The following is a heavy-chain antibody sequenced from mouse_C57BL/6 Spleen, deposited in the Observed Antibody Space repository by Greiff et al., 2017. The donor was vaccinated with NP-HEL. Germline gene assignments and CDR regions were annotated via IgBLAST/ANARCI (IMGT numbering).Heavy chain of an antibody. J-gene: IGHJ1*03. D-gene: IGHD1-1*01. Sequence: QVQLQQSGAELVRPGASVTLSCKASGYTFTDYEMHWVKQTPVHGLEWIGAIDPETGGTAYNQKFKGKAILTADKTSSTAYMELRSLTSEDSAVYYCTRGTTVVATSWYFDVWGTGTTVTVSS. CDR1: GYTFTDYE. CDR2: IDPETGGT. CDR3: TRGTTVVATSWYFDV. V-gene: IGHV1-15*01.